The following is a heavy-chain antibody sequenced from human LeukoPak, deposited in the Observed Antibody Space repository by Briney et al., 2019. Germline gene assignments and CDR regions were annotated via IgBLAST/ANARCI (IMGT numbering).Heavy chain of an antibody. CDR1: GFTFSNYW. D-gene: IGHD5-12*01. Sequence: GGSLRLSCAASGFTFSNYWMSWVRQAPGKRLEWVSGINWSDGSTAYGDSVKGRFTISRDNAKNSLYLQMNSLRAEDTALYSCARVAYSAYDYPTLLPPFDYWGQGTLVTVSS. V-gene: IGHV3-20*04. CDR2: INWSDGST. J-gene: IGHJ4*02. CDR3: ARVAYSAYDYPTLLPPFDY.